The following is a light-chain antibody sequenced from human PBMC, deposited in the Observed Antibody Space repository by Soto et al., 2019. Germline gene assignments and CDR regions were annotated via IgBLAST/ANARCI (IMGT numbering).Light chain of an antibody. J-gene: IGLJ1*01. CDR3: SSYTSSSNV. CDR1: SSDVGGYNY. V-gene: IGLV2-14*01. CDR2: EVS. Sequence: QSVLTQPASVSGSPGQSITISCTGTSSDVGGYNYVSWYQQHPGKAPKLMIYEVSNRPSGVSNRFSGSKSGNTASLTISGLQAEDEADYYCSSYTSSSNVFGTGTKLTVL.